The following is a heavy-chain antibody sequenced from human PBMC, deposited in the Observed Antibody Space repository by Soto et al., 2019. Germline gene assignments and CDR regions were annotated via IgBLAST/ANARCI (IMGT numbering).Heavy chain of an antibody. V-gene: IGHV3-21*01. J-gene: IGHJ4*02. Sequence: WGSPILASAASGFTFSSYTMNWVRQAPGKGLEWVSSISSSSSYIYYADSVKGRFTISRDNAKNSLYLQMNSLRAEDTAVYYCARAHYSCGATTGYWGEGTLVTVSS. CDR1: GFTFSSYT. CDR3: ARAHYSCGATTGY. CDR2: ISSSSSYI. D-gene: IGHD2-21*01.